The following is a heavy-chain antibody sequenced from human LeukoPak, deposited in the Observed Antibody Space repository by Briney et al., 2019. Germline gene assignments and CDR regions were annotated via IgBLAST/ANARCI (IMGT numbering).Heavy chain of an antibody. J-gene: IGHJ4*02. V-gene: IGHV3-30*18. CDR1: GFPFSSYC. D-gene: IGHD2-2*01. Sequence: GESPKISCAASGFPFSSYCMHWGRQAPGKGLEGGGGILYDWSNKYYGGSLKGRFTISTDNSKNTLYLQMNSLRAEDTTVYYCAKDRLGSSSPFFDYWGQGTLVTVSS. CDR3: AKDRLGSSSPFFDY. CDR2: ILYDWSNK.